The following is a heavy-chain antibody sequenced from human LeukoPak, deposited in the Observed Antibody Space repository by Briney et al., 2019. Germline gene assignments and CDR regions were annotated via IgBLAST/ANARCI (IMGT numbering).Heavy chain of an antibody. CDR3: ARQRYDSSGYYRPAYYYYYMDV. V-gene: IGHV4-39*01. D-gene: IGHD3-22*01. Sequence: SETLSLTCTVSGGSISSSSYYWGWIRQPPEKGLEWIGSIYYSGSTYYNPSLKSRVTISVDTSKNQFSLKLSSVTAADTAVYYCARQRYDSSGYYRPAYYYYYMDVWGKGTTVTVSS. CDR1: GGSISSSSYY. J-gene: IGHJ6*03. CDR2: IYYSGST.